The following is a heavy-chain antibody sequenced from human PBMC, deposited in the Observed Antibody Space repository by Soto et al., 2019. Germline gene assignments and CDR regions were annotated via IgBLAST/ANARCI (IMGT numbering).Heavy chain of an antibody. CDR1: GFTFSSYA. Sequence: QVQLVESGGGVVQPGRSLRLSCAASGFTFSSYAMHWVRQAPGKGLEWVAVISYDGSNNYYADSVKGRFTISRDNSKNTLYLQMNSLRAEDTAMYYCARGDFWSGLDYWGQGTLVTVSS. V-gene: IGHV3-30-3*01. J-gene: IGHJ4*02. CDR3: ARGDFWSGLDY. D-gene: IGHD3-3*01. CDR2: ISYDGSNN.